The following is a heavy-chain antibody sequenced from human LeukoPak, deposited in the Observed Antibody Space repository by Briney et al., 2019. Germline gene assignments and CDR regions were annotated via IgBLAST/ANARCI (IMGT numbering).Heavy chain of an antibody. Sequence: ASVKVSCKASGYTFTSYYMHWVRQAPGQGLEWMGIINPSGGSTSYAQKFQGRVTMTRDTSTSTVYMELSSLRSEDTAVYYCARDLGRGGDCYSFDYWGQGTLVTVSS. D-gene: IGHD2-21*02. CDR2: INPSGGST. V-gene: IGHV1-46*01. CDR1: GYTFTSYY. J-gene: IGHJ4*02. CDR3: ARDLGRGGDCYSFDY.